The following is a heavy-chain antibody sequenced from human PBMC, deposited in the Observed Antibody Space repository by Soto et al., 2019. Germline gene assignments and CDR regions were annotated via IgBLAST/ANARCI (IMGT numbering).Heavy chain of an antibody. V-gene: IGHV3-9*01. CDR1: GFSFEDYA. CDR2: ITWNSDTT. Sequence: PGGSLRLSCAASGFSFEDYAMHWVRQAPGKGLEWVSGITWNSDTTVYAGSVKGRFTISRNNAKRSLYLQMNSLRPEDTALYYCAKRDANHYYFDAWGQGTLVTVSS. D-gene: IGHD3-10*01. CDR3: AKRDANHYYFDA. J-gene: IGHJ4*02.